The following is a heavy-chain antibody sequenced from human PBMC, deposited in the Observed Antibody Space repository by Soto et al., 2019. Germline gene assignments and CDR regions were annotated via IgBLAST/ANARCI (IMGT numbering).Heavy chain of an antibody. V-gene: IGHV4-34*01. CDR2: INHSGST. J-gene: IGHJ6*03. CDR1: GGSFSGYY. Sequence: SETLSLTCAVYGGSFSGYYWSWISQPPGKGLEWIGEINHSGSTNYNPSLKSRVTISVDTSKNQFSLKLSSVTAADTAVYYCASGPAIVVVPAATSGYYYMDVWGKGTTVTV. D-gene: IGHD2-2*01. CDR3: ASGPAIVVVPAATSGYYYMDV.